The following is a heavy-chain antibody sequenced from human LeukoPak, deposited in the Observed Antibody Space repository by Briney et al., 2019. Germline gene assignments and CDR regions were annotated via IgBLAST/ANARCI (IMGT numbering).Heavy chain of an antibody. CDR2: ISSNSGGI. J-gene: IGHJ4*02. Sequence: PGGSLRLSCVGSGFIFDDYAMHWVRQAPGKGLEWVSSISSNSGGIDYADSVKGRFTISRDNAKNSLYLQMNSLRPEDTAFYYCAKDVQMTSNAYYNYFDYWGQGTLVTVSS. V-gene: IGHV3-9*01. CDR1: GFIFDDYA. D-gene: IGHD3-22*01. CDR3: AKDVQMTSNAYYNYFDY.